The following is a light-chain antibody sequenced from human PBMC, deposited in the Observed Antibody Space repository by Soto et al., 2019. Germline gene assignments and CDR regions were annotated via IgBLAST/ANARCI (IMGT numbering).Light chain of an antibody. CDR1: ESNIVSYS. V-gene: IGLV1-44*01. Sequence: QSALTQPHSVSGTPGQRLTVSCSGSESNIVSYSVHWFQQLPGTAPKLLISTTYQRPSGVPERFSGSKSGTSASLAISGLQSEDEADYYCAAWDDSLNGHVFGTGTKATVL. CDR2: TTY. J-gene: IGLJ1*01. CDR3: AAWDDSLNGHV.